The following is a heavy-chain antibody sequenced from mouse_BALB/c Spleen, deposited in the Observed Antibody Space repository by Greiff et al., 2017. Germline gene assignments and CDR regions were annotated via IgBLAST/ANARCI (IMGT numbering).Heavy chain of an antibody. D-gene: IGHD2-4*01. Sequence: EVKLVESGGGLVKPGGSLKLSCAASGFTFSSYAMSWVRQTPEKRLEWVATISSGGSYTYYPDSVKGRFTIFRDNAKNTLYLQMSSLRSEDTAMYYCARGIYYDYDAWFAYWGQGTLVTVSA. J-gene: IGHJ3*01. CDR2: ISSGGSYT. CDR1: GFTFSSYA. CDR3: ARGIYYDYDAWFAY. V-gene: IGHV5-9-3*01.